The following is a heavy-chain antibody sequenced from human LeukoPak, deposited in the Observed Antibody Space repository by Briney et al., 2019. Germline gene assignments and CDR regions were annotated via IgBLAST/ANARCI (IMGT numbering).Heavy chain of an antibody. J-gene: IGHJ4*02. D-gene: IGHD6-13*01. V-gene: IGHV3-23*01. CDR2: ISGSGGST. CDR3: AKTGVGLYSSSWYDY. CDR1: GITFSSYA. Sequence: GGSLRLSCAASGITFSSYAMSWVRQAPGKGLEWVSAISGSGGSTYYADSVKGRFTISRDNSKNTLYLQMNSLRAEDTAVYYCAKTGVGLYSSSWYDYWGQGTLVTVSS.